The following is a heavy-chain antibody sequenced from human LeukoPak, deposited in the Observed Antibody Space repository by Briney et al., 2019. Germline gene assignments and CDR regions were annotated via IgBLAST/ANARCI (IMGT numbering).Heavy chain of an antibody. Sequence: SETLSLTCTVSGGSISSGAYYWSWIRQHPGKGLEWIGYIYHSGSTYYNPSLKSRVTISVDTSENQFSLKLSSVTAADTAVYYCARGDTSGYYDNWFDPWGQGTLVTASS. CDR1: GGSISSGAYY. J-gene: IGHJ5*02. CDR3: ARGDTSGYYDNWFDP. D-gene: IGHD3-22*01. V-gene: IGHV4-31*03. CDR2: IYHSGST.